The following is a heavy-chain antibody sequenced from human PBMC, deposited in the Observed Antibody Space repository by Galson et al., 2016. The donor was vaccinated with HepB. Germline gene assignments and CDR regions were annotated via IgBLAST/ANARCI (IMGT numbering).Heavy chain of an antibody. D-gene: IGHD3-9*01. CDR3: AKDRGNFDLLYLRYYYYGMDV. CDR1: GFTLRNFW. CDR2: INQDGSEK. J-gene: IGHJ6*02. Sequence: SLRLSCAASGFTLRNFWMTWVRQAPGKGPEWVANINQDGSEKYYVDSLKGRFTISRDNAENSLYRQMNSLGAEDTAVYYCAKDRGNFDLLYLRYYYYGMDVWGQGTTVPVSS. V-gene: IGHV3-7*03.